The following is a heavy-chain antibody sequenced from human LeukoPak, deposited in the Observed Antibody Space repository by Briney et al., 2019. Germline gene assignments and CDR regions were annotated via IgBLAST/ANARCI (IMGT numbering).Heavy chain of an antibody. V-gene: IGHV3-23*01. CDR1: GFTFSSYA. CDR3: AILLWAPIY. J-gene: IGHJ4*02. D-gene: IGHD2-2*02. Sequence: SGGSLRLSCAASGFTFSSYAMSWVRQAPGKGLEWVSAISGSGDSTYCADSVKGRFTISRDNSKNTLYLQMNSLRAEDTAVYYRAILLWAPIYWGQGTLVTVSS. CDR2: ISGSGDST.